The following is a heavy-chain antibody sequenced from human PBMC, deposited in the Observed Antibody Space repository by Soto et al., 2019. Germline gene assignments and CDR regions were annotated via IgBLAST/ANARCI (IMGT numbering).Heavy chain of an antibody. CDR2: IYYSGST. J-gene: IGHJ4*02. CDR3: ARLIGGNLEFDY. CDR1: GGSISSYY. V-gene: IGHV4-59*08. D-gene: IGHD2-21*02. Sequence: PSETLSLTCTVSGGSISSYYWSWIRQPPGKGLEWIGYIYYSGSTNYNPSLKSRVTISVDTSKNQFSLKLSSVTAADTAVYYCARLIGGNLEFDYWGQGTLVIVSS.